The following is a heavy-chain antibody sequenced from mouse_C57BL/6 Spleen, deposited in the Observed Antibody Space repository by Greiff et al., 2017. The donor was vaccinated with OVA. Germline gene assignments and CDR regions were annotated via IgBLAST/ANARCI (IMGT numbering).Heavy chain of an antibody. V-gene: IGHV5-4*01. CDR2: ISDGGSYT. CDR1: GFTFSSYA. J-gene: IGHJ4*01. D-gene: IGHD1-1*01. CDR3: ARSTVVDYAMDY. Sequence: EVQGVESGGGLVKPGGSLKLSCAASGFTFSSYAMSWVRQTPEKRLEWVATISDGGSYTYYPDNVKGRFTISRDNAKNNLYLQMSHLTSEDTAMYYCARSTVVDYAMDYWGQGTSVTVSS.